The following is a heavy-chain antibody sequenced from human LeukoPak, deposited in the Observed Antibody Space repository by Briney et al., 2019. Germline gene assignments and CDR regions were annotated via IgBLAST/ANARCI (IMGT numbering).Heavy chain of an antibody. Sequence: ASVKVSCKASGYTFTGYYMHWVRQAPGQGLEWMGWINPNSGGTNYAQKFQGRVTMTRDTSISTAYMELSRLRSDDTAVYYCARALARQPEYYDFWSGSPRGFMDVWGKGTTVTVSS. D-gene: IGHD3-3*01. V-gene: IGHV1-2*02. J-gene: IGHJ6*03. CDR1: GYTFTGYY. CDR3: ARALARQPEYYDFWSGSPRGFMDV. CDR2: INPNSGGT.